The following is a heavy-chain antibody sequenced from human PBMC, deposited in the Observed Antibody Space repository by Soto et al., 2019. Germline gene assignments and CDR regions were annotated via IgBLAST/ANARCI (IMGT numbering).Heavy chain of an antibody. D-gene: IGHD3-9*01. J-gene: IGHJ5*02. V-gene: IGHV4-59*08. Sequence: QVQLQESGPGLVKPSETLSLTCIVSGDSISPYYWSWIRQPPGKELEWIGYISYSGSTNYNPSLKSRVTISIDTSKNQFSLRLSSVTAADTAVYYCARRNYDILKGDWIDPWGQGTVVTVSS. CDR3: ARRNYDILKGDWIDP. CDR1: GDSISPYY. CDR2: ISYSGST.